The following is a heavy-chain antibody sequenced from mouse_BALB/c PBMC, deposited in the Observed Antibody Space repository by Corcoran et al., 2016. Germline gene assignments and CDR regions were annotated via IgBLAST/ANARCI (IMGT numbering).Heavy chain of an antibody. CDR3: ARKGSSYAMDY. CDR1: GYTFTNYG. CDR2: INTYTGEP. J-gene: IGHJ4*01. Sequence: QIQLVQSGPELKKPGETVKISCKASGYTFTNYGMNWVKQAPGKGLKWMGWINTYTGEPTYADDFKGRFAFSLETSASTAYLQINNLKNEDMATYFCARKGSSYAMDYWGQGTSVTVSS. V-gene: IGHV9-1*02.